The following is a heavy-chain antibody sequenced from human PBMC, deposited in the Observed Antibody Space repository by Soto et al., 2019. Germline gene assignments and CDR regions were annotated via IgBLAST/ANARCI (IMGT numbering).Heavy chain of an antibody. Sequence: SETLSLTCTVSGGSISKSNYFWGCIRQAPGKGLEWIASILYTGTTSYNSSLKSRVAISVDTSKNQFSLELNSVTAADRAVYYCARLGWGNGDSDYWGQGTLVTVSS. CDR3: ARLGWGNGDSDY. CDR1: GGSISKSNYF. CDR2: ILYTGTT. J-gene: IGHJ4*02. D-gene: IGHD2-21*01. V-gene: IGHV4-39*01.